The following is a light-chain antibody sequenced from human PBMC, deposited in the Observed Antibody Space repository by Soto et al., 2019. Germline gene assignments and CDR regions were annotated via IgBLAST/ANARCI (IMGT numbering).Light chain of an antibody. V-gene: IGKV3D-20*01. Sequence: IVLTQSPATLSLSPGDRATLSCGASRSLSRNSLAWYQQKPGLAPRLLIYDASTRATGTPDRFSGSGSGTDFTLTISRLEPEDFAVYSCQQYVIVTRTVGQGTKV. CDR2: DAS. CDR1: RSLSRNS. CDR3: QQYVIVTRT. J-gene: IGKJ1*01.